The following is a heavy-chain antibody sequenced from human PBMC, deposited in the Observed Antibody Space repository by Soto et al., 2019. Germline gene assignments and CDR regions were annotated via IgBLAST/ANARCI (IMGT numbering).Heavy chain of an antibody. Sequence: QVQLVESGGGLVKPGGSLRLSCAASGFTFSDYYMSWIRQAPGKGPEWVSYISSSSSYTNYADSVKGRFTISRDNAKNSLYLQMNSLRAEDTAVYYCATGQYYYDSSGYYYSWGQGTLVTVSS. CDR1: GFTFSDYY. J-gene: IGHJ4*02. CDR3: ATGQYYYDSSGYYYS. V-gene: IGHV3-11*05. CDR2: ISSSSSYT. D-gene: IGHD3-22*01.